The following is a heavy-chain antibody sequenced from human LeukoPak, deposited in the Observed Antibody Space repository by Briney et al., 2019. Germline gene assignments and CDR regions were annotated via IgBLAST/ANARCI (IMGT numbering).Heavy chain of an antibody. D-gene: IGHD6-13*01. CDR3: AREALGYSSSWYAV. V-gene: IGHV4-59*01. Sequence: PSETLSLTCTVSGDSISSYYWSWIRQPPGKGLEWIGYIYYSGSTNYNPSLKSRVTISVDTSKNQFPLKLSSVTAADTAVYYCAREALGYSSSWYAVWGQGTLVTVSS. J-gene: IGHJ4*02. CDR1: GDSISSYY. CDR2: IYYSGST.